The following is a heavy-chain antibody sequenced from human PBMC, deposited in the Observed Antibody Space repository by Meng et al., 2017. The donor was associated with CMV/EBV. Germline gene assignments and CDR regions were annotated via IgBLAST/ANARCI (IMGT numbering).Heavy chain of an antibody. CDR1: GFTFDDYG. V-gene: IGHV3-30*03. CDR2: ISYDGSNK. J-gene: IGHJ4*02. Sequence: GESLKISCAASGFTFDDYGMSWVRQAPGKGLEWVAVISYDGSNKYYADSVKGRFTISRDNSKNTLYLQMNSLRAEDTAVYYCARETYYYDGSGYYCLDYWGQGTLVTVSS. CDR3: ARETYYYDGSGYYCLDY. D-gene: IGHD3-22*01.